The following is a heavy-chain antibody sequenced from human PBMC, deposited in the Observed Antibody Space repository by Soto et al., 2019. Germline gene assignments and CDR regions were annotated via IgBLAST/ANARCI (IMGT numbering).Heavy chain of an antibody. CDR2: IYYSGST. CDR1: GGSISSYY. D-gene: IGHD5-12*01. V-gene: IGHV4-59*01. Sequence: PSETLSLTCTVSGGSISSYYWSWIRQPPGKGLEWIGYIYYSGSTNYNPSLKSRVTISVDTPKNQFSLKLSSVTAADTAVYYCARGYSGYGFDYWGQGTLVTVSS. J-gene: IGHJ4*02. CDR3: ARGYSGYGFDY.